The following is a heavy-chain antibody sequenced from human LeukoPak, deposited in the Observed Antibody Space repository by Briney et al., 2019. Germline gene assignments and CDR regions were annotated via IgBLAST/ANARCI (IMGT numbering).Heavy chain of an antibody. J-gene: IGHJ3*02. D-gene: IGHD3-22*01. V-gene: IGHV1-69*05. CDR3: AREQGSYYYDSSGPGGAFDI. CDR1: GGTFSSYA. CDR2: IIPIFGTA. Sequence: ASVKVSCKASGGTFSSYAISWVRQAPGQGLEWMGGIIPIFGTANYAQKFQGRVTITTDESTSTAYMELSSLRSEDTAVYYCAREQGSYYYDSSGPGGAFDIWGQGTMVTVSS.